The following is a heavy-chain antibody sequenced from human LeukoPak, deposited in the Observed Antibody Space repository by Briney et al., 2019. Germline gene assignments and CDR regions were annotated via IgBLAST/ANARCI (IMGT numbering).Heavy chain of an antibody. CDR1: GGTFSSYA. V-gene: IGHV1-69*13. Sequence: SVKVSCKASGGTFSSYAISWVRQAPGQGLEWMGGIIPIFGTANYAQKFQGRVTITADESTSTAYMELSSLRSEDTAMYYCARGGNYYGSGSYYPRNWFDPWGQGTLVTVSS. CDR3: ARGGNYYGSGSYYPRNWFDP. D-gene: IGHD3-10*01. J-gene: IGHJ5*02. CDR2: IIPIFGTA.